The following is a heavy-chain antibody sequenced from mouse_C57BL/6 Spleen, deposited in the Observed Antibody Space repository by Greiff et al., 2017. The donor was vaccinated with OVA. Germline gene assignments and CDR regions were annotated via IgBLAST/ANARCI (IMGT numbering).Heavy chain of an antibody. CDR2: IYPGSGST. CDR1: GYTFTSYW. CDR3: ARFYYGSSYAMDY. Sequence: VQLQQPGAELVKPGASVKMSCKASGYTFTSYWITWVKQRPGQGLEWIGDIYPGSGSTNYNEKFKSKATLTVVTSSSTAYMQLSSLTSEDSAVYYCARFYYGSSYAMDYWGQGTSVTVSS. D-gene: IGHD1-1*01. V-gene: IGHV1-55*01. J-gene: IGHJ4*01.